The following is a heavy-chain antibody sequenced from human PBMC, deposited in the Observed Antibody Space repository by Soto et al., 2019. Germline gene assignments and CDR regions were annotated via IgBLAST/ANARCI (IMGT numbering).Heavy chain of an antibody. Sequence: GGSLRLSCSASGFTVSSNYMSWVRQAPGKGLEWVSVIYSGGSTYYADSVKGRFTISRDNSKNTLYLQMNSLRAEDTAVYYCARFGNYNYYYGMDVWGQGTTVTVSS. CDR3: ARFGNYNYYYGMDV. J-gene: IGHJ6*02. CDR2: IYSGGST. V-gene: IGHV3-66*01. CDR1: GFTVSSNY. D-gene: IGHD3-10*01.